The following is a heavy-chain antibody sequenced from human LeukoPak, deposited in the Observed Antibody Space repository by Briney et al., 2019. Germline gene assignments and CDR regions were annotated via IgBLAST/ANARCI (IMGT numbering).Heavy chain of an antibody. D-gene: IGHD3-3*01. CDR1: GYTFTGYY. CDR3: ARDNTIFGVVLDY. Sequence: ASVKVSCKASGYTFTGYYMHWVRQAPGQGLEWMGGIIPIFGTANYAQKFQGRVTITADESTSTAYMELSSLRSEDTAVYYCARDNTIFGVVLDYWGQGTLVTVSS. CDR2: IIPIFGTA. V-gene: IGHV1-69*13. J-gene: IGHJ4*02.